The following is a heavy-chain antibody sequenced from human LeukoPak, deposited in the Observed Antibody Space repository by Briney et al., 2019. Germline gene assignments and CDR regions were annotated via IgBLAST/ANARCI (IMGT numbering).Heavy chain of an antibody. CDR3: ARDRRSSSSNSILFDY. CDR2: IGAYNGNT. V-gene: IGHV1-18*01. Sequence: ASVKVSCKPSGYTVTNYGVSWVRQAPGQGLEWMGWIGAYNGNTNYAQKLQGRVTMTTDTSTSTAYMELRSLRSDDTAVYYCARDRRSSSSNSILFDYWGQGTVVTVSS. J-gene: IGHJ4*02. D-gene: IGHD6-6*01. CDR1: GYTVTNYG.